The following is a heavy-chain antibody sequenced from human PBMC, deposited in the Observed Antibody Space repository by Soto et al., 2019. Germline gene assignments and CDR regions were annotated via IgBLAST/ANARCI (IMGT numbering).Heavy chain of an antibody. CDR3: ARVVPGAEAWFGP. V-gene: IGHV1-18*01. J-gene: IGHJ5*02. CDR2: ISLYSDGT. CDR1: GHTFSNYG. D-gene: IGHD2-2*01. Sequence: ASVKVSCKTSGHTFSNYGITWVRQAPGQPLEWLGWISLYSDGTNYAQKFQGRVSMTTDTSTTTAYMELRSLRSDDTAVYYCARVVPGAEAWFGPWGQGTLVTVSS.